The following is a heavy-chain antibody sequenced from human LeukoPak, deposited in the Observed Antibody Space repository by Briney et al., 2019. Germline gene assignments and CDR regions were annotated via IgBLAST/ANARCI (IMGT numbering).Heavy chain of an antibody. CDR3: AKGKGGSIMIAFGGVIASDY. V-gene: IGHV3-23*01. J-gene: IGHJ4*02. Sequence: ETLSLTCTVSGGSISSYYWSWVRQAPGKGLEWVSSISSSGGSTKYADSVKGRFTISRDNSKNTLYLRMNSLRADDTAVYYCAKGKGGSIMIAFGGVIASDYWGQGTLVTVSS. CDR2: ISSSGGST. CDR1: GGSISSYY. D-gene: IGHD3-16*02.